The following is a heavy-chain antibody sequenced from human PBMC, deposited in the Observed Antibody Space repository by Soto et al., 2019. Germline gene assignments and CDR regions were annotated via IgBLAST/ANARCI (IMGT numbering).Heavy chain of an antibody. J-gene: IGHJ5*02. CDR1: GFTFSSHD. CDR2: IDSAGDA. Sequence: EVQLVESGGGLVQPGGSLRLSCAASGFTFSSHDMHWVRQVTGKGLEWVSGIDSAGDAKYPASVKGRFTISRENAKNSWELQMHSLRAGYTAVYYWAGGGSRGVSWIWFDPWGQGTLVTVSS. CDR3: AGGGSRGVSWIWFDP. D-gene: IGHD3-10*01. V-gene: IGHV3-13*01.